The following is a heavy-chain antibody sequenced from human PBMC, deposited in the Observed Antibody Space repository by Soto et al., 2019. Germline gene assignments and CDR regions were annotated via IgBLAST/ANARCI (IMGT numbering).Heavy chain of an antibody. V-gene: IGHV1-69*02. J-gene: IGHJ4*02. D-gene: IGHD6-13*01. CDR1: GDTFSIYT. Sequence: QVQLVQSGSEVKKPGSSVKVSCKASGDTFSIYTISWVRQAPGQGLEWMGRVIPIFDITSYTQRCQGRVTITADKATTTVDMELSSLRSEDTAVYYCARDRDNSNWPNFDFWGQGTLVTVSS. CDR3: ARDRDNSNWPNFDF. CDR2: VIPIFDIT.